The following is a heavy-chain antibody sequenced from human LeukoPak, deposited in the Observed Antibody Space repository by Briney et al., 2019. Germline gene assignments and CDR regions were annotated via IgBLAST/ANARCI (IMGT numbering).Heavy chain of an antibody. D-gene: IGHD1-26*01. J-gene: IGHJ3*02. V-gene: IGHV3-53*01. CDR1: GFTVTTHY. Sequence: GGSLRLSCEASGFTVTTHYMTWVRQAPGKGLEWVSVIYAGGDTYYADSVKGRFIISRDDSKDTLYLQMNRLRAEDTAVYYCARVNSGLDAFDIWGQGTMVTVSS. CDR2: IYAGGDT. CDR3: ARVNSGLDAFDI.